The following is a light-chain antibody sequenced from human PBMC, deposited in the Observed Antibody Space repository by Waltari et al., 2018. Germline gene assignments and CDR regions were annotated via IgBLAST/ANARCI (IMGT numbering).Light chain of an antibody. CDR3: AAWDDSLNGVV. CDR1: SSNIGSNT. Sequence: QSVLTQPPSASGTPGQRVTISCSGSSSNIGSNTVNWYQQLPGTAPKLLISSNNQRPSGVPARVSGSKSGTSASLASSGLQSEDEADYYCAAWDDSLNGVVFGGGTKLTVL. V-gene: IGLV1-44*01. J-gene: IGLJ2*01. CDR2: SNN.